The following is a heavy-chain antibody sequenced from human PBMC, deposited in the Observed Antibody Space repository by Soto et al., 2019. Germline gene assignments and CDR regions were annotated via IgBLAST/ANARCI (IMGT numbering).Heavy chain of an antibody. CDR3: ARDIRGYSRAFDY. CDR1: ADSVSSDYYC. V-gene: IGHV4-61*01. J-gene: IGHJ4*02. D-gene: IGHD5-18*01. Sequence: SKTLSLTCTVSADSVSSDYYCWTWIRQPPGKGLEWIGYICSGGSTNYNPSLKSRVTISLDTSRNQFSLKLTSVTAADTAVYYCARDIRGYSRAFDYWGQGMLVTVSS. CDR2: ICSGGST.